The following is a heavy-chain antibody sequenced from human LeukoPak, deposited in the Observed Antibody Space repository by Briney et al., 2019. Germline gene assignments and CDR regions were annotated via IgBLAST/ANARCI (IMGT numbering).Heavy chain of an antibody. V-gene: IGHV5-51*01. CDR3: ARRYCSGGSCSPSRN. CDR1: GYSFTSYW. J-gene: IGHJ4*02. CDR2: IYPGDSDT. D-gene: IGHD2-15*01. Sequence: GESLKISCKGSGYSFTSYWIGWVRQMPGKGLEWMGIIYPGDSDTRYSPSFQGQVTISADKSISTAYLQWSSLKASDTAMYYCARRYCSGGSCSPSRNWGRGTLVTVSS.